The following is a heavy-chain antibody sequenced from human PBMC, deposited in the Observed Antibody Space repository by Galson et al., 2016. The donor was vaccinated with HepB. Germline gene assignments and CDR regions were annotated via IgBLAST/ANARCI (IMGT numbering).Heavy chain of an antibody. CDR2: ISVDGGNN. Sequence: SLRLSCAASGFTFSSYAIRWVRQAPGKGLEWLAVISVDGGNNFYADSVKGRFTISTDTSKNTLYLQMNSLRAEDTAVYYCARADDYVWGIFRYTGTVPQDCFDYWGQGTLVTVSS. V-gene: IGHV3-30-3*01. CDR3: ARADDYVWGIFRYTGTVPQDCFDY. D-gene: IGHD3-16*02. CDR1: GFTFSSYA. J-gene: IGHJ4*02.